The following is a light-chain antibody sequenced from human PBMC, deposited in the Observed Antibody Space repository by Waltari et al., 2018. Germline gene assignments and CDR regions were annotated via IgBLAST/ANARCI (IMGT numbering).Light chain of an antibody. J-gene: IGLJ3*02. CDR2: STN. V-gene: IGLV8-61*01. CDR1: SGSVSTSYY. CDR3: VLYMGRGIAV. Sequence: QTVVTQEPSFSVSPGGTVTLTCGLNSGSVSTSYYPSWYQQTTGQAPRTLIYSTNSRSAGVPDRFSGSILGNKAALTITGAQADDESDYYCVLYMGRGIAVFGGGTKLTVV.